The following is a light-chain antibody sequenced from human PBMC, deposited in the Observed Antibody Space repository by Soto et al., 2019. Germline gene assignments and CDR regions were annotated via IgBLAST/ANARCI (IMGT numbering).Light chain of an antibody. CDR2: RAS. CDR1: QSVSYN. CDR3: QQYNNWPPWT. J-gene: IGKJ1*01. V-gene: IGKV3-15*01. Sequence: EIVVTQSPATLSVSPGEGATLSCRASQSVSYNLAWYQQRPGQAPRLLIYRASTRAPGIPARFSATGSGTEFTLTISSLQSEDVAIYYCQQYNNWPPWTFGPRTKVEIK.